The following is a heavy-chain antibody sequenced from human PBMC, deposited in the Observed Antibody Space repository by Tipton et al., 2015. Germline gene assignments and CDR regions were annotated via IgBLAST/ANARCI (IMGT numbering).Heavy chain of an antibody. CDR2: IYYSGST. Sequence: TLSLTCTVSGGSINSGDYYWSWIRQPPGKGLEWIGYIYYSGSTNYNPSLKSRVTMSLDRAKNQFSLRLISVTAADTAMYYCTRYVYGVIPSGVYWGQGTLVTVSS. D-gene: IGHD3-3*01. J-gene: IGHJ4*02. CDR1: GGSINSGDYY. V-gene: IGHV4-30-4*03. CDR3: TRYVYGVIPSGVY.